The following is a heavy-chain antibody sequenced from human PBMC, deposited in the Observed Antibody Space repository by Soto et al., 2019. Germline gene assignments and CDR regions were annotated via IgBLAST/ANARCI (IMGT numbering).Heavy chain of an antibody. D-gene: IGHD3-3*01. J-gene: IGHJ6*02. CDR3: ARGSSITIFGVVITYPYGMDV. CDR1: GFTFSSYA. CDR2: ISYDGSNK. V-gene: IGHV3-30-3*01. Sequence: PGGSLRLSCAASGFTFSSYAMHWVRQAPGKGLEWVAVISYDGSNKYYADSVKGRFTISRDNSKNTLYLQMNSLRAEDTAVYYCARGSSITIFGVVITYPYGMDVWGQGTTVTVSS.